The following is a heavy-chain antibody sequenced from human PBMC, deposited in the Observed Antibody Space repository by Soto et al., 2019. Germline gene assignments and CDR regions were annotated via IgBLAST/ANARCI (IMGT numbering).Heavy chain of an antibody. J-gene: IGHJ6*02. V-gene: IGHV3-15*01. CDR1: GFTVSNAW. Sequence: GGSLRLSCAASGFTVSNAWMSWVRQAPGKGLEWVGRIKSKIDGGTTDYAAPVKGRFTISRDDSKNTLYLQMNSLKTEDTAVYYCTTLVYGSGRNYGMDVWGQGTTVTVSS. CDR2: IKSKIDGGTT. CDR3: TTLVYGSGRNYGMDV. D-gene: IGHD3-10*01.